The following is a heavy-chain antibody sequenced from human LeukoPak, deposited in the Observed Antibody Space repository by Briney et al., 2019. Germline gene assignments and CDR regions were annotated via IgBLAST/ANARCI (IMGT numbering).Heavy chain of an antibody. Sequence: ASVKVSCKASGYTFTSYGISWVRQAPGQGLEWMGWISAYNGNTNYAQKLQGRVTMTTDTSTSTAYMELRSLRSDDTAVYYCARVVTKTTPSALLETPEIFDYWGQGTLVTVSS. V-gene: IGHV1-18*01. D-gene: IGHD5-18*01. J-gene: IGHJ4*02. CDR2: ISAYNGNT. CDR1: GYTFTSYG. CDR3: ARVVTKTTPSALLETPEIFDY.